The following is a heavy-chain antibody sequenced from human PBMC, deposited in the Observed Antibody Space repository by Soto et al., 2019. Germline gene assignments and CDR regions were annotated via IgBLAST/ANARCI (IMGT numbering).Heavy chain of an antibody. CDR3: AKDEYEGSGDDCGPFDY. D-gene: IGHD3-22*01. CDR2: ISGSGGST. CDR1: GFTFSSYA. V-gene: IGHV3-23*01. J-gene: IGHJ4*02. Sequence: GGSLRLSCAASGFTFSSYAMSWVRQAPGKGLEWVSAISGSGGSTYYAASVKGRFTISRDNSKNTLYLQMNSLRAEDTAVYYCAKDEYEGSGDDCGPFDYWGQGTLVTVSS.